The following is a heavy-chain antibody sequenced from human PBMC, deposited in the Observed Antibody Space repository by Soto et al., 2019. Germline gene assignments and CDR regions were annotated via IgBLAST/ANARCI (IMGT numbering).Heavy chain of an antibody. J-gene: IGHJ6*02. CDR2: ISSSSGST. Sequence: GGSLRLSCAASGFTFSDYYMSWIRQAPGKGLEYISYISSSSGSTNYADSVKGRFTISRDNAKNSLYRQMSSLRAEDTAVYYCARDRGGYDRLYYYHGMDVWGRGTTFTVSS. D-gene: IGHD5-12*01. CDR3: ARDRGGYDRLYYYHGMDV. CDR1: GFTFSDYY. V-gene: IGHV3-11*06.